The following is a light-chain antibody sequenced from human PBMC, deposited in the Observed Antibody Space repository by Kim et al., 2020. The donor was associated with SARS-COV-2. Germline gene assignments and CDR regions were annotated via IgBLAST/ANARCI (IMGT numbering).Light chain of an antibody. Sequence: ALGQTVRITCQGDRLRICYATWYQQKPGQAPIVVIYAKNNRPSGIPDRFSASSSGNTASLTITGAQAEDEADYYCNCRDSSGDHWVFGGGTQLTVL. CDR2: AKN. V-gene: IGLV3-19*01. CDR3: NCRDSSGDHWV. J-gene: IGLJ3*02. CDR1: RLRICY.